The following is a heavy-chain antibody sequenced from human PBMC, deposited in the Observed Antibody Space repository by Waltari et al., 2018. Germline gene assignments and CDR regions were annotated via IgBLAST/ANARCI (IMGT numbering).Heavy chain of an antibody. CDR3: TRGATVTTNYYYGMDV. V-gene: IGHV3-72*01. CDR1: GFTFSDHY. CDR2: SRNKAKSYTT. Sequence: EVQLVESGGGLVQPGGSLRLSCAASGFTFSDHYMDWVRQAPGKGLEWVGRSRNKAKSYTTEYAASVKGRFTISRDDSKNSLYLQINSLKTEDTAVYYCTRGATVTTNYYYGMDVWGQGTTVTVSS. J-gene: IGHJ6*02. D-gene: IGHD4-17*01.